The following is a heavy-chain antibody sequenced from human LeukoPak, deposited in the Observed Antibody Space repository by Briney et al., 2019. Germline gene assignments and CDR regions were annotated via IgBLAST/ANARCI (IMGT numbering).Heavy chain of an antibody. CDR2: INPNSGNT. J-gene: IGHJ4*02. Sequence: ASVKVSCKASGYTFTSYDINWVRQATGQGLEWMGWINPNSGNTDYAQKFQGRVTITRDTSISTAYMELSSLRSEDAAVYYCARGVGHRGQEHSYVYYFDYWGQGPLVTVSS. D-gene: IGHD5-18*01. CDR3: ARGVGHRGQEHSYVYYFDY. CDR1: GYTFTSYD. V-gene: IGHV1-8*01.